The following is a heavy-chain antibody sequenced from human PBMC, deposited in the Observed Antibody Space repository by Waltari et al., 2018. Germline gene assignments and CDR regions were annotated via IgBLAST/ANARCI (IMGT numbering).Heavy chain of an antibody. V-gene: IGHV1-8*01. D-gene: IGHD2-2*01. CDR2: MNPNSGNT. CDR1: GYTFTSYD. CDR3: ASECSTSCYGGVYGMDV. J-gene: IGHJ6*02. Sequence: QVQLVQSGAEVKKPGASVMVSCKASGYTFTSYDINWVRQATGQGLEWMGWMNPNSGNTGYAQKFQGRVTMTRNTSISTAYMELSSLRSEDTAVYYCASECSTSCYGGVYGMDVWGQGTTVTVSS.